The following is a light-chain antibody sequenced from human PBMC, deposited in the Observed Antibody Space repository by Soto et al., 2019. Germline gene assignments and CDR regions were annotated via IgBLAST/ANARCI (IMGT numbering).Light chain of an antibody. CDR2: EVS. CDR3: SSYTISSTRVV. J-gene: IGLJ2*01. CDR1: SSDVGGYNY. Sequence: QSVLTQPASVSGSPGQSITLSCTGTSSDVGGYNYVSWYQQHPGKAPKLMIYEVSHRPSGVSNRFSGSKSGNTASLTISGLQAEDEADYYCSSYTISSTRVVFGGGTKLTVL. V-gene: IGLV2-14*01.